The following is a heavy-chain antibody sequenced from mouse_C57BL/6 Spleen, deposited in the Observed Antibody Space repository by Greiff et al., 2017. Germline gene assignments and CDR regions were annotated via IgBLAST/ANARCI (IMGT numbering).Heavy chain of an antibody. CDR2: IWPGGGT. V-gene: IGHV2-9-1*01. CDR1: GFSLTSYA. CDR3: ARADAMDY. Sequence: QVQLKESGPGLVAPSQSLSITCTVSGFSLTSYAISWVRQPPGKGLEWLGVIWPGGGTNYNSALKSRLSISKDNSKSQVFLKMNSLQTDDTARYYCARADAMDYWGQGASVTVSS. J-gene: IGHJ4*01.